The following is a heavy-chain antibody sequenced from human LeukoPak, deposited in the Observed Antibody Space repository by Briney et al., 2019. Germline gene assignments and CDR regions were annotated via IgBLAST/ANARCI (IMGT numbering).Heavy chain of an antibody. CDR1: GGSISSGGYY. Sequence: SETLSLTCTVSGGSISSGGYYWSWIRQHPGKGLEWIGYIYYSGSTYYNPSLKSRVTISVDTSKSQFSLKLSPVTAAATDVYYCARDGGNYYGLDVWGQGTTVTVSS. CDR2: IYYSGST. D-gene: IGHD1-14*01. J-gene: IGHJ6*02. CDR3: ARDGGNYYGLDV. V-gene: IGHV4-31*03.